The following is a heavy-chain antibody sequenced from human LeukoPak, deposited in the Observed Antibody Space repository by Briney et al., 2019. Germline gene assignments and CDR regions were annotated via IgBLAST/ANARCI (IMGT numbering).Heavy chain of an antibody. D-gene: IGHD6-19*01. CDR2: IYYSGST. CDR1: GGSISSGDYY. V-gene: IGHV4-61*08. CDR3: ARQMAVAGTVGAFDI. J-gene: IGHJ3*02. Sequence: PSETLSLTCTVSGGSISSGDYYWSWIRQPPGKGLEWIGYIYYSGSTNYNPSLKSRVTISVDTSKNQFSLKLSSVTAADTAVYYCARQMAVAGTVGAFDIWGQGTMVTVSS.